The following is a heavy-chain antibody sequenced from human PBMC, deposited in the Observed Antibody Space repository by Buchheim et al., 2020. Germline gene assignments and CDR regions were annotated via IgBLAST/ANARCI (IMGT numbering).Heavy chain of an antibody. D-gene: IGHD5-12*01. CDR2: INHSGST. Sequence: QVQLQQWGAGLLKPSETLSLTCAVSGGSFSGYYWSWIRQPPGKGLEWIGEINHSGSTNYNPSLKSRVTISVDTSKNQFSLKLSSVTAANTAVYYCARASLLRGYSGFPRWFDPWGQGNL. CDR1: GGSFSGYY. J-gene: IGHJ5*02. CDR3: ARASLLRGYSGFPRWFDP. V-gene: IGHV4-34*01.